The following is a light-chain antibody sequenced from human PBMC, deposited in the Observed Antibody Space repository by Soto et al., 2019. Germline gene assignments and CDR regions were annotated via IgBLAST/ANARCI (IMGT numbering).Light chain of an antibody. CDR2: SDN. Sequence: QSVLTQPPSASGTPGQRVTISCSGTSSDIGDSPVNWYQQLPGTAPKLFIYSDNQRPSGVPDRFSGSKSGTSASLAISGLQSDDEADYYCAAWDDSLSPYVFGTGTKLTVL. CDR1: SSDIGDSP. V-gene: IGLV1-44*01. CDR3: AAWDDSLSPYV. J-gene: IGLJ1*01.